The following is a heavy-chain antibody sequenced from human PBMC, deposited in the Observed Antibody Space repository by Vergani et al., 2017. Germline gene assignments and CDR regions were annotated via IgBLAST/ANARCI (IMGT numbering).Heavy chain of an antibody. CDR1: GFTFSSYE. Sequence: EVQLVESGGGLVQPGGSLRLSCAASGFTFSSYEMNWVRQAPGKGLEWVSYISSSGSTIYYADSVKGRFTISRDNAKNSLYLQMNSLRAEDTAVYYCARDAYYDFWSGLFDYWGQGTLVTVSS. CDR3: ARDAYYDFWSGLFDY. V-gene: IGHV3-48*03. D-gene: IGHD3-3*01. CDR2: ISSSGSTI. J-gene: IGHJ4*02.